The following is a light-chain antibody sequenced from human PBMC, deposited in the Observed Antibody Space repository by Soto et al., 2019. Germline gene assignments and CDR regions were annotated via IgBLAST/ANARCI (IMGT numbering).Light chain of an antibody. J-gene: IGKJ5*01. Sequence: EIQVTQSPTSLSASVGDRVTITCRASRSIGTNLNWYQQRPGKAPQLLIYAASSLQSGVPARFSGSTSGTDFTLTINGLQPEDFAAYYCQHSVSPHIAFGQGTRL. CDR1: RSIGTN. V-gene: IGKV1-39*01. CDR3: QHSVSPHIA. CDR2: AAS.